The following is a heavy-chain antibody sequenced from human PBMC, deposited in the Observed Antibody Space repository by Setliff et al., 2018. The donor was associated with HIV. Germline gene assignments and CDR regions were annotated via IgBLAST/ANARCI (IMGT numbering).Heavy chain of an antibody. D-gene: IGHD2-21*02. CDR2: IRSQIYDGTP. Sequence: GGSLRLSCTTSGFTFGDYAMSWVRQAPGKGLEWVGFIRSQIYDGTPEYAASVRGRFSISRDDSENTLYLQMNSLKPEDTAVYYCARGDSIVMVTSPDYWGQGTLVTVSS. CDR1: GFTFGDYA. J-gene: IGHJ4*02. V-gene: IGHV3-49*04. CDR3: ARGDSIVMVTSPDY.